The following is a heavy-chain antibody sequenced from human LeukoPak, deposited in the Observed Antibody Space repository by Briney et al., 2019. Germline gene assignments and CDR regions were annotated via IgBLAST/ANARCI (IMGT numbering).Heavy chain of an antibody. CDR2: IIPIFGTA. CDR3: ARFMSSGYLANGFDY. V-gene: IGHV1-69*13. Sequence: SVKVSFKASGGTFSSYAISWVRQAPGQGLEWMGGIIPIFGTANYAQKFQGRVTITADESTSTAYMELSSLRSEDTAVYYCARFMSSGYLANGFDYWGQGTLVTVSS. D-gene: IGHD3-22*01. J-gene: IGHJ4*02. CDR1: GGTFSSYA.